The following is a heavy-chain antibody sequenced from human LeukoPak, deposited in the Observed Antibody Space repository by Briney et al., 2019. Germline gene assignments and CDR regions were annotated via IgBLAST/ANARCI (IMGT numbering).Heavy chain of an antibody. D-gene: IGHD4-17*01. J-gene: IGHJ4*02. CDR1: GFTFSSYA. CDR2: ISGSGGSI. Sequence: PGGSLRLSCAASGFTFSSYAMSWVRQAQGKGLEWVSAISGSGGSIYYADSVKGRFTISRDNSKNTLYLQMNSLRAEDTAVYYCAKEPDYGDYFDYWGQGTLVTVSS. CDR3: AKEPDYGDYFDY. V-gene: IGHV3-23*01.